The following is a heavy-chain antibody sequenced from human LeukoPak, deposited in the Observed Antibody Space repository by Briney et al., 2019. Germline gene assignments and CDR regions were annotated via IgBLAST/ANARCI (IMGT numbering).Heavy chain of an antibody. Sequence: GVSVKVSCKDSGDTFTSYGMSWVRQATGQGLEWMGWMNPNSGNTGYAQKFQGRVTMTRNTSISTAYMELSSLRSEDTAVYYCARDRWFDPWGQGTLVTVSS. D-gene: IGHD1-14*01. J-gene: IGHJ5*02. CDR3: ARDRWFDP. V-gene: IGHV1-8*02. CDR1: GDTFTSYG. CDR2: MNPNSGNT.